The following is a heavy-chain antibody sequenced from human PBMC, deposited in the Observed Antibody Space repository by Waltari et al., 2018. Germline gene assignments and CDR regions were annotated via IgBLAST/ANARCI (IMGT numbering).Heavy chain of an antibody. V-gene: IGHV1-3*01. J-gene: IGHJ5*01. CDR2: VNAGNGNT. D-gene: IGHD6-19*01. CDR1: GYTFTSYD. Sequence: QVQLVQAGAEVKKPGASVKVSCKAAGYTFTSYDMNWVRQDPGQRLEWVGCVNAGNGNTKYSEKFQGRVTITRDTSPRTAYMGLSSLTADDTAVHDRARGRADSGGWPGGLDAWGCGTVVTV. CDR3: ARGRADSGGWPGGLDA.